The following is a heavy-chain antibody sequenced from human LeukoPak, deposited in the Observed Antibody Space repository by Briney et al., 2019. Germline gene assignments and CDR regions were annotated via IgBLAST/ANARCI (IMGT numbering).Heavy chain of an antibody. CDR3: TTPPDLWSGQPYYFDY. Sequence: GGSLRLFCTASGFTFGEYAMSWLRQAPGKGVEGVGFVCSKAYCGTKEYAASVKGTLTNSTDDSTSITYLQTNSLKTEDTAVYYCTTPPDLWSGQPYYFDYWGQGTLVTASS. V-gene: IGHV3-49*03. CDR1: GFTFGEYA. J-gene: IGHJ4*02. D-gene: IGHD3-3*01. CDR2: VCSKAYCGTK.